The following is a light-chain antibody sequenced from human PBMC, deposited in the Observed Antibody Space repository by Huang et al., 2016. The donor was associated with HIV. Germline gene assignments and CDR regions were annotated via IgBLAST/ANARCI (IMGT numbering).Light chain of an antibody. Sequence: EIVMSQSPATLSVSPGDRATLSCRASQTVTTNLAWYQQKPGQAPRLLINGASTRATGIPARYRGSGSGTEFTLTISSLQSEDFAVYYCQQYNNWPPWTFGQGTKVEMK. J-gene: IGKJ1*01. CDR2: GAS. CDR3: QQYNNWPPWT. CDR1: QTVTTN. V-gene: IGKV3-15*01.